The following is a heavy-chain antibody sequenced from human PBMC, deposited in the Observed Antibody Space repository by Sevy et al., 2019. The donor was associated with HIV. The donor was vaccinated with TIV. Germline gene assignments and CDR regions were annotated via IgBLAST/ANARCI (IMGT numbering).Heavy chain of an antibody. Sequence: GGSLRLSCAAFGFTFGNYAMTWVRQAAGKGLEWVSSISGTGGTTYYADSVKGRFTISRDNSKNTLYIQMNSLRAEDTAVYYCAKDRIEGARKLDYWGQGTLVTVSS. CDR2: ISGTGGTT. V-gene: IGHV3-23*01. J-gene: IGHJ4*02. D-gene: IGHD1-26*01. CDR1: GFTFGNYA. CDR3: AKDRIEGARKLDY.